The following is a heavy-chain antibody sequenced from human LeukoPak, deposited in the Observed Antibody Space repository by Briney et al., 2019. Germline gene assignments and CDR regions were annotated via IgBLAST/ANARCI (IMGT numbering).Heavy chain of an antibody. J-gene: IGHJ4*02. CDR2: IYYSGSGGT. CDR1: GGSISPYY. V-gene: IGHV4-59*01. Sequence: PSETLSLTCTVSGGSISPYYWSWIRQPPGKGLEWLGYIYYSGSGGTNHNPSLKSRVTISVDTSKNQFSLKLSSVTAADTAVYYCARSTHDFWSGYYGYWGQGTLVTVSS. D-gene: IGHD3-3*01. CDR3: ARSTHDFWSGYYGY.